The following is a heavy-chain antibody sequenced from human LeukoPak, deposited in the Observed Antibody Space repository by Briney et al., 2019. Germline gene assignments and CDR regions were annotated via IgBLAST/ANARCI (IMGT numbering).Heavy chain of an antibody. J-gene: IGHJ6*03. CDR3: ARGLGSSGWYKGGYYYMDV. Sequence: SETLSLTCTVSGVSISRDYWSWIRQPPGKGLEWVGYIYYTGSTNYNPSLKSRVTISVDTSKNQFSLKLSSVTAADTAVYYCARGLGSSGWYKGGYYYMDVWGKGTTVTVSS. CDR2: IYYTGST. D-gene: IGHD6-19*01. CDR1: GVSISRDY. V-gene: IGHV4-59*12.